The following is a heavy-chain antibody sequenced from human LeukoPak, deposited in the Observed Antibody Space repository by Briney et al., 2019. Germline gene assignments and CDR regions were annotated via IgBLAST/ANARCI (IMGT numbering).Heavy chain of an antibody. CDR1: GYTFTSYD. V-gene: IGHV1-8*01. Sequence: ASVKVSCKASGYTFTSYDINWVRQATGQGLEWMGWMNPNSGNTGYAQKFQGRVTMTRNTSISTAYMELSSRRSEDTAVYYCARGVTMVRGVIKTNYYFDYWGQGTLVTVSS. CDR2: MNPNSGNT. CDR3: ARGVTMVRGVIKTNYYFDY. D-gene: IGHD3-10*01. J-gene: IGHJ4*02.